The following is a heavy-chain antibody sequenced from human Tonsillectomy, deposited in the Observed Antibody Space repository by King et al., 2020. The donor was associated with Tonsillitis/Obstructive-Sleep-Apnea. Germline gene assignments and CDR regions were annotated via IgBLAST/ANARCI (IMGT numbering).Heavy chain of an antibody. V-gene: IGHV4-39*01. CDR2: IYYSGST. D-gene: IGHD4-17*01. CDR1: GGSISSSSYY. Sequence: PLQESGPGLVKPSETLSLTCTVSGGSISSSSYYWGWIRQPPGKGLEWIGSIYYSGSTYCNPSLKSRVTISVDTSKNQFSLKLSSVTAEDTAVYYCATHMVRWTTVTTPFDAFDIWGQGTMVTVSS. J-gene: IGHJ3*02. CDR3: ATHMVRWTTVTTPFDAFDI.